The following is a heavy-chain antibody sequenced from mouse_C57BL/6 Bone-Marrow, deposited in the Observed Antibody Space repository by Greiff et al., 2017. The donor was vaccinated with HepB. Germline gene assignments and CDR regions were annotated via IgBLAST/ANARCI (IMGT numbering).Heavy chain of an antibody. D-gene: IGHD1-1*01. CDR1: GYSFTSYY. Sequence: QVQLQQSGPELVKPGASVKISCKASGYSFTSYYIHWVKQRPGQGLEWIGWIYPGSGNTKYNEKFKGKATLTADTSSSTAYMQLSSLTSEDSAVYYCASGYYGSMDYWGQGTSVTVSS. V-gene: IGHV1-66*01. J-gene: IGHJ4*01. CDR2: IYPGSGNT. CDR3: ASGYYGSMDY.